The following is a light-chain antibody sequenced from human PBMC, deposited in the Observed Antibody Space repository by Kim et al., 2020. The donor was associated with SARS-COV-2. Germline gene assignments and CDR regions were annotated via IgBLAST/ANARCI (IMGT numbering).Light chain of an antibody. J-gene: IGLJ2*01. CDR3: CPYAGSYTWV. CDR2: DVS. V-gene: IGLV2-11*01. CDR1: SSDVGGYNY. Sequence: QSALTQPRSVSGSPGQSVTISCTGTSSDVGGYNYVSWYQQHPGKAPKLMIYDVSKRPSGVPDRFSGSKSGNTASLTISGLQAEDEADYYCCPYAGSYTWVFGGRTQLAVL.